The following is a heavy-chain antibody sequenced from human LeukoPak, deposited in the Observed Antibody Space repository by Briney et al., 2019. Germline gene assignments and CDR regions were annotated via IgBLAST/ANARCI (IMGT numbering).Heavy chain of an antibody. CDR1: GGSISSGGYY. CDR2: IYYSGST. J-gene: IGHJ6*02. Sequence: PSQTLSLTCTVSGGSISSGGYYWSWIRQQPGKGLEWIGYIYYSGSTYYNPSLKSRVTISVDTSKNQFSLKLSPVTAADTAVYYCARDMIYGDYYYYGMDVWGQGTTVTVSS. D-gene: IGHD4-17*01. CDR3: ARDMIYGDYYYYGMDV. V-gene: IGHV4-31*03.